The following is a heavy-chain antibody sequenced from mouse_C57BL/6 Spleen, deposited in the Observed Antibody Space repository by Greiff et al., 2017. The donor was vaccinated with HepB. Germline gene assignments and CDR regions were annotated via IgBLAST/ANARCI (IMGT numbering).Heavy chain of an antibody. J-gene: IGHJ1*03. CDR1: GFSLTSYG. CDR3: ARNIVITTVVATSYWYFDV. V-gene: IGHV2-2*01. D-gene: IGHD1-1*01. CDR2: IWSGGST. Sequence: VKLVESGPGLVQPSQCLSITCTVSGFSLTSYGVHWVRQSPGKGLEWLGVIWSGGSTDYNAAFIARLSISKDNSKSQVFFKMNSLQADDTAIYYCARNIVITTVVATSYWYFDVWGTGTTVTVSS.